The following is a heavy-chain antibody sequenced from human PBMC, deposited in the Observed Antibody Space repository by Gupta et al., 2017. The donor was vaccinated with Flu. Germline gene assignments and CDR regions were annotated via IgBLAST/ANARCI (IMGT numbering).Heavy chain of an antibody. CDR2: IKSDGSTT. CDR3: AREVATSSYYYFDY. D-gene: IGHD5-12*01. J-gene: IGHJ4*02. V-gene: IGHV3-74*01. CDR1: GLTFSNYR. Sequence: EVQLVESGGGLVQPGGSLRPSCAASGLTFSNYRMPWVRQAPGKGLVWVSLIKSDGSTTDYADSVKGRFTFSRDNAKNTLYLQMNSLRAEDTAVYYCAREVATSSYYYFDYWGQGTLVTVSS.